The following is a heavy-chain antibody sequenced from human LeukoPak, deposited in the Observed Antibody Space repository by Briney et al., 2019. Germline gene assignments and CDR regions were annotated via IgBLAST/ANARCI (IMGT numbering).Heavy chain of an antibody. CDR2: IYYSGST. Sequence: AETLSLTCTVSGGSISSYYWSWIRQPPGKGLEWIGYIYYSGSTNYNPSLKSRVTISVDTSKNQFSLKLSSVTAADTAVYYCARHTPGGDPLRFLSPWGQGTLVTVSS. J-gene: IGHJ4*02. CDR3: ARHTPGGDPLRFLSP. V-gene: IGHV4-59*08. D-gene: IGHD3-3*01. CDR1: GGSISSYY.